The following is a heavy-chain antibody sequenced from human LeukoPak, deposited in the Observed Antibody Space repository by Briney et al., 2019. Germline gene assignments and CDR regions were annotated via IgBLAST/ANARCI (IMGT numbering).Heavy chain of an antibody. J-gene: IGHJ4*02. D-gene: IGHD6-19*01. Sequence: GRSLRLSCAASGFTFDDYAMHWVRQAPEKGLEWVSRISWNSGDIDYADAVKGRFTISRDNAKNSLYLQMNSLRAEDTAFYYCAVGSSSGWYYYFDHWGQGILVTVSS. CDR3: AVGSSSGWYYYFDH. CDR2: ISWNSGDI. CDR1: GFTFDDYA. V-gene: IGHV3-9*01.